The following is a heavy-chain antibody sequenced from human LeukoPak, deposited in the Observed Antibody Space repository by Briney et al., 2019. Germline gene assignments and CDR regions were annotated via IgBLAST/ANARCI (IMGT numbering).Heavy chain of an antibody. J-gene: IGHJ4*02. CDR3: AKLGSSWYYFDY. D-gene: IGHD6-13*01. CDR1: GFTFSSYD. Sequence: GGSLGLACAASGFTFSSYDMIWVRQAPGKGLEWVSDISGSGGITNYADSVKGRFIISRDSSKETLDLQMNSLRVEDTAVYYCAKLGSSWYYFDYWGQGTLVTVSS. CDR2: ISGSGGIT. V-gene: IGHV3-23*01.